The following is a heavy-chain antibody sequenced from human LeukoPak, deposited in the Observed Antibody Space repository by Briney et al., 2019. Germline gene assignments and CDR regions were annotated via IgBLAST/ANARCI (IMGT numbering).Heavy chain of an antibody. CDR3: ARGHDYGDYGYFDL. D-gene: IGHD4-17*01. J-gene: IGHJ2*01. CDR2: INWNGGST. CDR1: GFTFDDYG. Sequence: PGGSLRLSCAASGFTFDDYGMSWVRQAPGKGLEWVSGINWNGGSTGYADSVKGRFTISRDNAKNSLYLQMNSLRAEDTALYYCARGHDYGDYGYFDLWGRGTLVTVSS. V-gene: IGHV3-20*04.